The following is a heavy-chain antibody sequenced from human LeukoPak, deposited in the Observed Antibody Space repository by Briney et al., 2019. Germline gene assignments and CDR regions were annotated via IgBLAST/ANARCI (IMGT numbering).Heavy chain of an antibody. D-gene: IGHD6-19*01. CDR3: GKTTTGYSSGRNPAWPVDY. CDR2: IFGSGGSA. V-gene: IGHV3-23*01. J-gene: IGHJ4*02. CDR1: GFTFSSYA. Sequence: GGSLRLSCAASGFTFSSYAMYWVRQAPGKGLEWVSGIFGSGGSAHYADSVKGRFTISRDNSQNTVYLQMNSLRAEDTAVYYCGKTTTGYSSGRNPAWPVDYWGQGTLVTVSS.